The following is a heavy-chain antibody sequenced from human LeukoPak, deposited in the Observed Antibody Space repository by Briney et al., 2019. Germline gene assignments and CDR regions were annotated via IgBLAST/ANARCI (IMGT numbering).Heavy chain of an antibody. CDR3: ARESVVVVPAAPQYYFDY. CDR2: IYYRGST. J-gene: IGHJ4*02. CDR1: GGSISSGGYY. Sequence: GTPALPCTVSGGSISSGGYYWSWVRQPPREGLEWVVDIYYRGSTNYNPSLKSRVTISVDTSKNQFSLKLSSVTAADTAVYYCARESVVVVPAAPQYYFDYWGQGTLVTVSS. V-gene: IGHV4-61*08. D-gene: IGHD2-2*01.